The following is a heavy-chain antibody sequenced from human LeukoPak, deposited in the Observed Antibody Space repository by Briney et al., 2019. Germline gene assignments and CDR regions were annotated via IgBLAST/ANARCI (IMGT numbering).Heavy chain of an antibody. D-gene: IGHD2-2*01. Sequence: ASVKVSCKASGYTFTGYYMHWVRQAPGQGLEWMGWINPNSGGTNYAQKFQGRVAMTRDTSISTAYMELSRLRSDDTAVYYCARGTAVYCSSTSCQGGGDWFDPWGQGTLVTVSS. CDR1: GYTFTGYY. CDR3: ARGTAVYCSSTSCQGGGDWFDP. CDR2: INPNSGGT. J-gene: IGHJ5*02. V-gene: IGHV1-2*02.